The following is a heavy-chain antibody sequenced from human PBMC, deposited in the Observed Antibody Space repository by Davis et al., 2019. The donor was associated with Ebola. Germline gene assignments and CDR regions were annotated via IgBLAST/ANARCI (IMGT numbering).Heavy chain of an antibody. D-gene: IGHD6-25*01. J-gene: IGHJ4*02. CDR3: VKLAIAAIDY. CDR2: ISSNGGST. CDR1: GFTFSSYA. V-gene: IGHV3-64D*08. Sequence: LSLTCSASGFTFSSYAMHWVRQAPGKGLEYVSSISSNGGSTYYADSVKGRFTISRDNSKNTLYLQMSSLRAEDTAVYYCVKLAIAAIDYWGQGTLVTVSS.